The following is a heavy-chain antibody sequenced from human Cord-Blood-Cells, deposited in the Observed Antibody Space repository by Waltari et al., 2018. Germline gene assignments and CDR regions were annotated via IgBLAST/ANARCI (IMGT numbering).Heavy chain of an antibody. J-gene: IGHJ3*02. CDR3: ANPVVVPAATNDAFDI. CDR1: GFTFSSYG. V-gene: IGHV3-30*18. D-gene: IGHD2-2*01. CDR2: ISYDGSNK. Sequence: QVQLVEYGGGVVQPGRSLRLSCAASGFTFSSYGMHWVRQAPGKGLEWVAVISYDGSNKYYADSVKGRFTISRDNSKNTLYLQMNSLRAEDTAVYYCANPVVVPAATNDAFDIWGQGTMVTVSS.